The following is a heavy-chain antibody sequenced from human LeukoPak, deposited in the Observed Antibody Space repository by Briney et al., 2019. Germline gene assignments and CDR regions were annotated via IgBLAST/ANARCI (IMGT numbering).Heavy chain of an antibody. V-gene: IGHV4-39*01. CDR3: ARQSIAARGYYYYMDV. J-gene: IGHJ6*03. CDR1: GGSISSSSYY. Sequence: SETLSLTCTASGGSISSSSYYWGWIRQPPGKGLEWIGSIYYNGNTYYNPSLKSRVTISVDTSKNQFSLKLSSVTAADTAMHYCARQSIAARGYYYYMDVWGKGTTVTVSS. D-gene: IGHD6-6*01. CDR2: IYYNGNT.